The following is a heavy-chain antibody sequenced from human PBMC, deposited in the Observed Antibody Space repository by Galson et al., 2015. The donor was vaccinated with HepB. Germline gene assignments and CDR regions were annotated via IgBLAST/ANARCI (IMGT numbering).Heavy chain of an antibody. V-gene: IGHV1-2*06. CDR1: GYIFTDYY. J-gene: IGHJ5*01. Sequence: SVKVSCKASGYIFTDYYIHWVRQAPGQGLECMGRINPNSGGTYYAQRFQGRVTMTRDTSISTAYMELTRLRSDDTAVYYCAREKRVVAAPPLSYNWFDPWGQGTLVTVSS. CDR2: INPNSGGT. D-gene: IGHD2-15*01. CDR3: AREKRVVAAPPLSYNWFDP.